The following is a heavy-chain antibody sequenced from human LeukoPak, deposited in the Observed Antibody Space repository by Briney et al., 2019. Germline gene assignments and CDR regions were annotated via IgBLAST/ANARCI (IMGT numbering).Heavy chain of an antibody. D-gene: IGHD3-9*01. CDR2: IYYSGST. Sequence: PSETLSLTCTVSGGSISSYYWSWIRQPPGKGLEWIGYIYYSGSTYYNPSLKSRVTISVDTSKNQFSLKLSSVTAADTAVYYCARQGPSYYDILTGYRNNWFDPWGQGTLVTVSS. CDR1: GGSISSYY. V-gene: IGHV4-59*08. CDR3: ARQGPSYYDILTGYRNNWFDP. J-gene: IGHJ5*02.